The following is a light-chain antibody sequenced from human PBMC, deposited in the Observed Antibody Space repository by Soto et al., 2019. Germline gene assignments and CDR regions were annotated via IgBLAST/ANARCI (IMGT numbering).Light chain of an antibody. CDR3: MQALKMPRYT. Sequence: DIVMTQSPLSLPVTPGEPASISCRSSQSLLHSNGYNYLDWYLQRPGQSPQLLIYLGSNRASGVPDRFTGSGSGTDFTLNIIRVQAEDVGVYYCMQALKMPRYTFGPGTKMEIK. CDR2: LGS. J-gene: IGKJ2*01. V-gene: IGKV2-28*01. CDR1: QSLLHSNGYNY.